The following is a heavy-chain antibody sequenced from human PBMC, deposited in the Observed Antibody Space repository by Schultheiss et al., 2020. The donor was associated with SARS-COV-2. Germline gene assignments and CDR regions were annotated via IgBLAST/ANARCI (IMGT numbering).Heavy chain of an antibody. D-gene: IGHD6-13*01. J-gene: IGHJ4*02. CDR2: ISYDGSNK. V-gene: IGHV3-30*07. CDR1: GFTFSSYA. CDR3: ARTRGIAAAGGGYFDY. Sequence: GGSLRLSCAASGFTFSSYAMHWVRQAPGKGLEWVAVISYDGSNKYYADSVKGRFTISRDNSKNTLYLQMNSLRAEDTAVYYCARTRGIAAAGGGYFDYWGQGTLVTVSS.